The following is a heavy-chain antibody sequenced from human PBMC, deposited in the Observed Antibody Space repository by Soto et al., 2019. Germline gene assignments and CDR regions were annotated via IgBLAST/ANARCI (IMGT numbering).Heavy chain of an antibody. Sequence: SETLSLTCAVSGGSISSGGYSWSWIRQPPGKGLEWIGYIYHSGSTYYNPSLKSRVTISVDRSKNQFSLKLSSVTAADTAVYYCARATAIGYYFDYWGQGTLVTSPQ. V-gene: IGHV4-30-2*01. D-gene: IGHD2-21*02. CDR2: IYHSGST. CDR3: ARATAIGYYFDY. J-gene: IGHJ4*02. CDR1: GGSISSGGYS.